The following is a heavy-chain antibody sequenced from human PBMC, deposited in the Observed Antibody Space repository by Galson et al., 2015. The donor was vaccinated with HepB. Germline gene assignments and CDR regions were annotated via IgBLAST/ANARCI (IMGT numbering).Heavy chain of an antibody. Sequence: SLRLSCAASGFTFTSYAMSWARQAPGKGLEWVSAISGSGARTYYADSVKGRFTSSRDNSKNTLYLQMNSLRAEDTAVYYCRGQMWSFDFWGQGTLVTVSS. J-gene: IGHJ4*02. V-gene: IGHV3-23*01. CDR3: RGQMWSFDF. CDR1: GFTFTSYA. D-gene: IGHD2-21*01. CDR2: ISGSGART.